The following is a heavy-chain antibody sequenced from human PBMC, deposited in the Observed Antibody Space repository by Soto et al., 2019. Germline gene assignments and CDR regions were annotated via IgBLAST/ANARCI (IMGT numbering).Heavy chain of an antibody. CDR2: IYYSGST. V-gene: IGHV4-39*02. J-gene: IGHJ5*02. CDR3: VRDGHCITTSCYGNWFDP. Sequence: ASETLSLTCTVSGGSISSSSYYWGWIRQPPGKGLEWIGSIYYSGSTYYNPSLKSRVTISVDTSKNTLHLEMNSLRAEDTAVYYCVRDGHCITTSCYGNWFDPWGQGTLVTVSS. CDR1: GGSISSSSYY. D-gene: IGHD2-2*01.